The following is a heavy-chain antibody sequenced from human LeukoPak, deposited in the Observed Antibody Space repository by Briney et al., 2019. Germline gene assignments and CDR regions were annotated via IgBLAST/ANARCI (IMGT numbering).Heavy chain of an antibody. J-gene: IGHJ4*02. CDR2: INPSGGST. CDR3: AKYGLSPYFDY. D-gene: IGHD4-17*01. Sequence: VASVKVSCKASGYTFTNYHIHWVRQAPGRGLEWMGIINPSGGSTSNAQKFQGRVTMTRDMSTSTVYMELSSLTSEDMAIYYCAKYGLSPYFDYWGQGTLVTVSS. V-gene: IGHV1-46*01. CDR1: GYTFTNYH.